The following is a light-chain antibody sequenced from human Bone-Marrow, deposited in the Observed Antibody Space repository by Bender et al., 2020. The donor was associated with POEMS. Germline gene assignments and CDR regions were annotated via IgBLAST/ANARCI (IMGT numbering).Light chain of an antibody. Sequence: QSALTQPTSVSGSPGQSITISCTGASTDIDDYKYVSWYQQHPDKAPKLMIYEVNKWPSGVSNRFSGSKSGNTASLTISGLRAEDEADYYCCSYAGSSTVVFGGGTKVTVL. CDR1: STDIDDYKY. CDR3: CSYAGSSTVV. CDR2: EVN. V-gene: IGLV2-14*01. J-gene: IGLJ3*02.